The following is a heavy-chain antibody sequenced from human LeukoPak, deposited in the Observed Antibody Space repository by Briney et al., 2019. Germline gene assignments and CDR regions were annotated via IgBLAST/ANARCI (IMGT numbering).Heavy chain of an antibody. J-gene: IGHJ5*02. CDR2: ISAYNGNT. CDR3: ARDPSRYFDNNWFDP. D-gene: IGHD3-9*01. V-gene: IGHV1-18*04. CDR1: GYTFTSYG. Sequence: GASVKVSCKASGYTFTSYGISWVRQAPGQGLEWMGWISAYNGNTNYAQKLQGRATMTTDTSTSTAYMELRSLRSDDTAVYYCARDPSRYFDNNWFDPWGQGTLVTVSS.